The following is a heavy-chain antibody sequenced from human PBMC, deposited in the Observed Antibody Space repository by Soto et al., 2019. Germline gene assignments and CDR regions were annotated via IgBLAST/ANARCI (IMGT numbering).Heavy chain of an antibody. D-gene: IGHD3-3*01. V-gene: IGHV3-23*01. Sequence: EVQLLESGGGLVQPGGSLRLSCAASGFIFNKYGMGWVRQAPGKGPEWVSVITGGGDMTNHADPVKGRFTISRDNSKNTLYLQLNSLRAEDTAVYYCARKIGFGLPFDYLGQGTLVTVSS. CDR3: ARKIGFGLPFDY. CDR1: GFIFNKYG. CDR2: ITGGGDMT. J-gene: IGHJ4*02.